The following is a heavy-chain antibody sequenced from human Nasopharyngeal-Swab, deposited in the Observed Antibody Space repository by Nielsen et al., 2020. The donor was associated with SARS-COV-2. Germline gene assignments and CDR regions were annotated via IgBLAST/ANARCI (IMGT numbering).Heavy chain of an antibody. CDR2: ISWNSGNI. D-gene: IGHD1-1*01. J-gene: IGHJ4*02. Sequence: GGSLRLSCAASGFTFDDYAMHWVRQVPGKGLEWVPRISWNSGNIIYADSVRGRFTISRDNTKKILLLEMNSLRPEDTAFYYCAKDACSTNCNFEFWGQGTLVTVSS. CDR1: GFTFDDYA. CDR3: AKDACSTNCNFEF. V-gene: IGHV3-9*01.